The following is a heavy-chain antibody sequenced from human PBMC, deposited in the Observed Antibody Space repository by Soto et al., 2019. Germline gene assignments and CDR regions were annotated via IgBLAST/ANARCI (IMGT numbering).Heavy chain of an antibody. CDR3: ARQAGLGTENDAFDI. J-gene: IGHJ3*02. CDR1: GGSISSSSYF. Sequence: SETLSLTCTVSGGSISSSSYFWGWIRQPPGKGLEWIGNIYYSGSAYYNPSLKSRVNISVETSKNQFSLKLSSVTAADTAVYYCARQAGLGTENDAFDIWGQGTMVTVSS. CDR2: IYYSGSA. D-gene: IGHD7-27*01. V-gene: IGHV4-39*01.